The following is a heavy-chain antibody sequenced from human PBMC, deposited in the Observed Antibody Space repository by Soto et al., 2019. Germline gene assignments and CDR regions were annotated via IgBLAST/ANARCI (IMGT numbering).Heavy chain of an antibody. D-gene: IGHD6-13*01. V-gene: IGHV4-4*02. J-gene: IGHJ4*02. CDR3: ARVSPSRVYSSSDDY. CDR2: IYHGGTT. CDR1: GDSISSGYC. Sequence: PSETLSLTCAVSGDSISSGYCWTWVRQPSGKGLEWIGEIYHGGTTNYNPSLKSRVTISVDKSRNSFSLKLTSLTAADTAVYYCARVSPSRVYSSSDDYWGQGT.